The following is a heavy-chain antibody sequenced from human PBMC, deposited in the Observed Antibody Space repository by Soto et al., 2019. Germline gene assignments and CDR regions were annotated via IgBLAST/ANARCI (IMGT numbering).Heavy chain of an antibody. CDR2: ISSSSSYI. V-gene: IGHV3-21*01. CDR1: GFTFSSYS. J-gene: IGHJ1*01. D-gene: IGHD6-6*01. CDR3: ARDAVAARRAEYFQH. Sequence: GGSLRLSCAASGFTFSSYSMNWVRQAPGKGLEWVSSISSSSSYIYYADSVKGRFTISRDNAKNSLYLQMNSLRAEDTAVYYCARDAVAARRAEYFQHWGQGTLVTVSS.